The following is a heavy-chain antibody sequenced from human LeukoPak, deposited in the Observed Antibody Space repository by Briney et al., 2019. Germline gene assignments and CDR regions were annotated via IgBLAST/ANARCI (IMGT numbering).Heavy chain of an antibody. CDR1: GFTFSTYG. J-gene: IGHJ5*02. D-gene: IGHD3-10*01. CDR2: VSSTGSGT. CDR3: AKDGPLLWFGPTDA. V-gene: IGHV3-23*01. Sequence: GGSLRLSCIASGFTFSTYGMSWVRQAPGKGLEWVAAVSSTGSGTYYPDSLKGRFIISRDNSQNTVFLQLNSLRPEDTAFYFCAKDGPLLWFGPTDAWGQGILVTVSS.